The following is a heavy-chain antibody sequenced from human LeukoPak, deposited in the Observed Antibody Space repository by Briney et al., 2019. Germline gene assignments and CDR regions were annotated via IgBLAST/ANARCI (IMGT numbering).Heavy chain of an antibody. CDR3: GRDPRLGIRGYTYGYIDY. J-gene: IGHJ4*02. CDR1: GYTFSSYT. CDR2: INTNTGNP. D-gene: IGHD5-18*01. Sequence: ASVKVSCKTSGYTFSSYTINWVRQAPGQGLEWMGWINTNTGNPAYAQGFTGRYVFSLDTSVSTAYLQISGLTADDTAVYFCGRDPRLGIRGYTYGYIDYWGQGTLVTVSS. V-gene: IGHV7-4-1*02.